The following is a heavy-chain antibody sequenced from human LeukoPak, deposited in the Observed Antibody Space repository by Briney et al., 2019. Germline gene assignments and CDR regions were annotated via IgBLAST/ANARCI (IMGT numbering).Heavy chain of an antibody. CDR3: ARREDCSSTSCYDRNSFDY. CDR2: INHSGST. J-gene: IGHJ4*02. V-gene: IGHV4-34*01. D-gene: IGHD2-2*01. Sequence: PSETLSLTCAVYGGSFSGYYWSRIRQPPGKGLEWIGEINHSGSTNYNPSLKSRVTISVDTSKNQFSLKLSSVTAADTAVYYCARREDCSSTSCYDRNSFDYWGQGTLVTVSS. CDR1: GGSFSGYY.